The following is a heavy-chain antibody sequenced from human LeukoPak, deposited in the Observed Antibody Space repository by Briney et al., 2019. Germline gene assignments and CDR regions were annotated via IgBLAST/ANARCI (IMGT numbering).Heavy chain of an antibody. CDR2: IYWNDGK. J-gene: IGHJ4*02. V-gene: IGHV2-5*01. Sequence: SGPTLVDPTQTLTLTCTFSGFSLSPSSGVGVGWIRQPPRKALEWLALIYWNDGKSYSPSLKSRLTSTKDTFKNQVVLTMTNMDPADTATYYCAHGDYFDYWGQGTLVTVSS. CDR1: GFSLSPSSGVG. CDR3: AHGDYFDY.